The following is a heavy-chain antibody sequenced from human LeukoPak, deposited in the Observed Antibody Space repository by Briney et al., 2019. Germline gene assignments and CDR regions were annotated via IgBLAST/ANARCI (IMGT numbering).Heavy chain of an antibody. Sequence: GGSLRLSCVVSGFTFSSYSRNWVRQAPGKGLEWVSSISRSSSHIYHADSVKGRFTISRDNAKNSLYLQMNSLRAEDTAVYYCARTRAGGVVTYMDVWGKGTTVTVSS. CDR3: ARTRAGGVVTYMDV. V-gene: IGHV3-21*01. CDR1: GFTFSSYS. CDR2: ISRSSSHI. J-gene: IGHJ6*03. D-gene: IGHD3-16*01.